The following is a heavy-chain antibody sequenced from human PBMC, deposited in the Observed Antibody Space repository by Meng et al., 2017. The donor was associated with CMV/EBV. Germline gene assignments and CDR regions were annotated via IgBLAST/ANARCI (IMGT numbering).Heavy chain of an antibody. CDR1: GGTFSSNT. CDR2: TIPILGIA. D-gene: IGHD6-13*01. V-gene: IGHV1-69*02. Sequence: SVKVSCKASGGTFSSNTITWVQQAPGQGLEWMGRTIPILGIADYAQKFQGRLTITADKSTRTAFMELSSLRSDDTAVYYCARGVPSAAAPRWVDPWGQGTLVTVSS. CDR3: ARGVPSAAAPRWVDP. J-gene: IGHJ5*02.